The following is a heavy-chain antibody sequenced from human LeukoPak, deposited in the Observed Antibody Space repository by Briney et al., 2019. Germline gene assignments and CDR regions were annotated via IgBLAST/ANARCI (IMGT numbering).Heavy chain of an antibody. Sequence: SETLSLTCTVSGGSISSYYWSWIRQPPGKGLEWIGYIYHSGSTNYNPSLKSRVTISVDTSKNQFSLKLSSVTAADTAVYYCARARSILGYYFDYWGQGTLVTVSS. V-gene: IGHV4-59*01. CDR3: ARARSILGYYFDY. D-gene: IGHD1-26*01. CDR1: GGSISSYY. CDR2: IYHSGST. J-gene: IGHJ4*02.